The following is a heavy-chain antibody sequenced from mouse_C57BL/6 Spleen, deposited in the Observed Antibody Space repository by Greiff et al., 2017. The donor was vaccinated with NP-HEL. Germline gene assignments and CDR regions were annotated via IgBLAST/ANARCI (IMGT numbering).Heavy chain of an antibody. V-gene: IGHV5-4*01. J-gene: IGHJ4*01. Sequence: DVQLVESGGGLVKPGGSLKLSCAASGFTFSSYAMSWVRQTPEKRLEWVATISDGGSYTYYPDNVKGRFTISRDNAKNNLYLQMSHLKSEDTAMYYCARDKIYYDYDGYAMDYWGQGTSVTVSS. CDR2: ISDGGSYT. CDR1: GFTFSSYA. D-gene: IGHD2-4*01. CDR3: ARDKIYYDYDGYAMDY.